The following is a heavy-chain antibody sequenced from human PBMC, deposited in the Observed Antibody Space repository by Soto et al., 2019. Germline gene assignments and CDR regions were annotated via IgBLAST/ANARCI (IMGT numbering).Heavy chain of an antibody. J-gene: IGHJ4*02. CDR1: GFTFSAHG. Sequence: QVQLVESGGGVVQPGTSLRLSCAASGFTFSAHGMHWVRQAPGKGLEWVANIWYDGSKKFYADSVKGRFTISKDNSKNSLYAEMNSLRADDTTVYYCAAATAWYFHFPSWGQGTQVTVSS. V-gene: IGHV3-33*01. CDR3: AAATAWYFHFPS. D-gene: IGHD6-13*01. CDR2: IWYDGSKK.